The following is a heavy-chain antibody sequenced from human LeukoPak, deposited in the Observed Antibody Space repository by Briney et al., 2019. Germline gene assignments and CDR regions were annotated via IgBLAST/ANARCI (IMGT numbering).Heavy chain of an antibody. D-gene: IGHD6-13*01. Sequence: GGSLRLSCAASGFTFSSYDMHWVRQATGKGLEWVSAIGTAGDTYYPGSVKGRFTISRENAKNSLYLQMNSLRAGDTAVYYCARSSIAAAGSDAFDIWGQGTMVTVSS. J-gene: IGHJ3*02. V-gene: IGHV3-13*01. CDR2: IGTAGDT. CDR1: GFTFSSYD. CDR3: ARSSIAAAGSDAFDI.